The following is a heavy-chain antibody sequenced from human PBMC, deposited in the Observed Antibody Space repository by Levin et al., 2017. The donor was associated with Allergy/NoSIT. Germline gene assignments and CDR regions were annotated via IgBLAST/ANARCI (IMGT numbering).Heavy chain of an antibody. CDR3: AGGPPYSYGYLYY. Sequence: GESLKISCAASGFTFSSYWMSWVRQAPGKGLEWVANIKQDGSEKYYVDSVKGRFTISRDNAKNSLYLQMNSLRAEDTAVYYCAGGPPYSYGYLYYWGQGTLVTVSS. CDR2: IKQDGSEK. D-gene: IGHD5-18*01. V-gene: IGHV3-7*04. CDR1: GFTFSSYW. J-gene: IGHJ4*02.